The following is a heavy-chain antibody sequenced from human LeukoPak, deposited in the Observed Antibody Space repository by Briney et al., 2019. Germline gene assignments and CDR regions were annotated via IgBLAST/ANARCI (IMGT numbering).Heavy chain of an antibody. V-gene: IGHV4-61*02. CDR3: ARQFYTAIVLFWFDP. J-gene: IGHJ5*02. CDR2: IYTSGST. Sequence: PSEALSLTCTVSGGSISSGSYYWSWIRQPAGKGLEWIGRIYTSGSTNYNPSLKSRVTISVDTSKNQFSLKLSSVTAADTAVYYCARQFYTAIVLFWFDPWGLGTLVTVSS. D-gene: IGHD5-18*01. CDR1: GGSISSGSYY.